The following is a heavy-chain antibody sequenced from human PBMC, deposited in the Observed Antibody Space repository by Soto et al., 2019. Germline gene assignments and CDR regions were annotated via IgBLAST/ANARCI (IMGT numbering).Heavy chain of an antibody. CDR1: GGSISSYY. CDR3: ASLYVDTGIDS. CDR2: IYYSGST. Sequence: SETLSLTCTVSGGSISSYYWSWIRQPPGKGLEWIGYIYYSGSTNYNPSLKSRVTISVDTSKNQFSLKLSSVTAADTAVYYCASLYVDTGIDSWGQGTLVTVSS. D-gene: IGHD4-17*01. J-gene: IGHJ4*02. V-gene: IGHV4-59*08.